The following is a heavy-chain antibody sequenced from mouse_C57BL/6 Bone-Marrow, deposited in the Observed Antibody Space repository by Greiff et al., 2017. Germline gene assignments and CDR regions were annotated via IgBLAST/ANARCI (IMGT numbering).Heavy chain of an antibody. J-gene: IGHJ1*03. CDR3: AREGAITTVVDWYFDV. CDR2: IDPSDSYT. Sequence: QVQLQQPGAELVMPGASVKLSCKASGYTFTSYWMHWVKQRPGQGLEWIGEIDPSDSYTNYNQKFTGKSTLTVDKSSSTAYMQLSSLTSEDSAVFYGAREGAITTVVDWYFDVWGTGTTVTVSS. CDR1: GYTFTSYW. V-gene: IGHV1-69*01. D-gene: IGHD1-1*01.